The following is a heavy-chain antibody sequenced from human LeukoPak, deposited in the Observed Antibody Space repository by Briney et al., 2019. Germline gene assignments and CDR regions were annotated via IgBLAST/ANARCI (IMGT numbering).Heavy chain of an antibody. CDR3: ARGPHSSGWYYFDY. CDR2: IKQDGSEK. CDR1: GFTFSNYA. V-gene: IGHV3-7*01. J-gene: IGHJ4*02. Sequence: GGSLRLSCAASGFTFSNYAMSWVRQAPGKGLEWVANIKQDGSEKYYVDSVKGRFTISRDNAKNSLYLQMNSLRAEDTAVYYCARGPHSSGWYYFDYWGQGTLVTVSS. D-gene: IGHD6-19*01.